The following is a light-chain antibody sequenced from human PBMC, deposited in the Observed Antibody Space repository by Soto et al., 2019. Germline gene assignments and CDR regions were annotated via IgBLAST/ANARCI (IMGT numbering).Light chain of an antibody. Sequence: PGERATLSFRASQSVSSSDLAWYQQTPGQAPRRLIYSASSRPTGIPDRFSGSGSGTAFTLTISRLEPEDFAVYYCQQYATFGQGTKLEIK. CDR1: QSVSSSD. J-gene: IGKJ2*01. CDR2: SAS. CDR3: QQYAT. V-gene: IGKV3-20*01.